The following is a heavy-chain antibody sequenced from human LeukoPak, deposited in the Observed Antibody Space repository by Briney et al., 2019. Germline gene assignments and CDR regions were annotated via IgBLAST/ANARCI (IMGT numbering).Heavy chain of an antibody. Sequence: KPSETLSLTCTVSGGSITNYYWSWIRQPPGKRLEWIGPIHYSGSTNYNPSLKSRVTISVDTSRNQFSLKLTSMTAADTAVYYCAGGFGAVNRGPSFDYWGQGTLVTISS. CDR3: AGGFGAVNRGPSFDY. V-gene: IGHV4-59*13. CDR1: GGSITNYY. J-gene: IGHJ4*02. CDR2: IHYSGST. D-gene: IGHD3-16*01.